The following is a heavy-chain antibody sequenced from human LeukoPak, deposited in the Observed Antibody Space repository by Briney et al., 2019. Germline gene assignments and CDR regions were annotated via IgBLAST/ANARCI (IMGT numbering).Heavy chain of an antibody. CDR1: EFTFSSYG. CDR2: ISGSGGST. D-gene: IGHD3-22*01. Sequence: GGSLRLSCAASEFTFSSYGMSWVRQAPGKGLEWVSAISGSGGSTYYADSVKGRFTISRDNSKNTLYLQMNSLRAEDTAVYYCAKRDSSGYTPFDYWGQGTLVTVSS. CDR3: AKRDSSGYTPFDY. J-gene: IGHJ4*02. V-gene: IGHV3-23*01.